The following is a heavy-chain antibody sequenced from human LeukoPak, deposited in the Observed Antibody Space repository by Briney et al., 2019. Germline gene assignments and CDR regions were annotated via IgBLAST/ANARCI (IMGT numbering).Heavy chain of an antibody. CDR1: GYTFTSYD. V-gene: IGHV1-8*01. D-gene: IGHD2-2*02. J-gene: IGHJ5*02. Sequence: ASVKVSRKASGYTFTSYDINWVRQATGQGLEWMGWMNPNSGNTGYAQKFQGRVTMTRNTSISTAYMELSSLRSEDTAVYYCARGYCSSTSCYSVWFDPWGQGTLVTVYS. CDR3: ARGYCSSTSCYSVWFDP. CDR2: MNPNSGNT.